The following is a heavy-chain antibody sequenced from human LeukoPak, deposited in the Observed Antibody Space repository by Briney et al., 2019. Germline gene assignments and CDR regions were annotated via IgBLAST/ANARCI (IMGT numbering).Heavy chain of an antibody. CDR2: ISWNSGST. CDR3: AKRWGITGTTYFDL. V-gene: IGHV3-23*01. CDR1: GFTFDDYA. D-gene: IGHD1-20*01. J-gene: IGHJ2*01. Sequence: GGSLRLSCAASGFTFDDYAMHWVRQAPGKGLEWVSGISWNSGSTYYADSVKGRFTISRDNSKNTLYLQMNSLRAEDTAVYYCAKRWGITGTTYFDLWGRGALVTVSS.